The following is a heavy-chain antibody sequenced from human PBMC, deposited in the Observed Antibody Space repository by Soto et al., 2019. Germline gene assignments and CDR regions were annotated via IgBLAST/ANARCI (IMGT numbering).Heavy chain of an antibody. CDR3: ARDYSDSSGFYRAFDY. D-gene: IGHD3-22*01. CDR2: IYYTGGT. J-gene: IGHJ4*02. V-gene: IGHV4-31*03. Sequence: SETLSLTCTVSGASINSADYFWNWIRQHPGRGLEWIGYIYYTGGTNYNPSLRSRLTISVDTSKNQFSLKLNSVTAADTAMYYCARDYSDSSGFYRAFDYWGQGMLVTVSS. CDR1: GASINSADYF.